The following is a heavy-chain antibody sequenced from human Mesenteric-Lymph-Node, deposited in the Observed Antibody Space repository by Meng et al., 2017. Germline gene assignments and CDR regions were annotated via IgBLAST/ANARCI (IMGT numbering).Heavy chain of an antibody. J-gene: IGHJ3*02. CDR2: IWYDGSNK. CDR1: GFTFSSYG. CDR3: ARDSYDSSGSVAFDI. Sequence: GGSLRLSCAASGFTFSSYGMHWVRQAPGKGLEWVAVIWYDGSNKYYADSVKGRFTISRDNSKNTLYLQMNSLRAEDTAVYYCARDSYDSSGSVAFDIWGQGTMVTVSS. V-gene: IGHV3-33*01. D-gene: IGHD3-22*01.